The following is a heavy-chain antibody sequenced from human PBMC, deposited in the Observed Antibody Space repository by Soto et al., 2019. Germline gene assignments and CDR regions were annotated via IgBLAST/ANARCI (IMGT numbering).Heavy chain of an antibody. CDR1: GGSISSYY. CDR2: IYYSGST. D-gene: IGHD6-13*01. V-gene: IGHV4-59*08. Sequence: QVQLQESGPGLVKPSETLSLTCTVSGGSISSYYWSWIRQPPGKGLEWIGYIYYSGSTNYNPSLKGRVAIAVETAKNQFSLVRSAVTAVDTAGYYCARHRRPGSSSWYGVDYWGEGTLVTVSS. J-gene: IGHJ4*02. CDR3: ARHRRPGSSSWYGVDY.